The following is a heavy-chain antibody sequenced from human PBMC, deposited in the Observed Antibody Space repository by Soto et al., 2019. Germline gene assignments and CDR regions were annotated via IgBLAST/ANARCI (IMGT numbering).Heavy chain of an antibody. Sequence: QVQLQESGPGLVKPSETLSLTCTVSGDSVSSGSYYWSWIRQPPGKGLEWIGYIYYSGNTNYNPSLKSRVTIPVDTSKNQFSLKLSSVTAADTAVYYCARDFWGTYRRDAFDIWGQGTMVTVSS. J-gene: IGHJ3*02. CDR2: IYYSGNT. CDR1: GDSVSSGSYY. D-gene: IGHD3-16*02. V-gene: IGHV4-61*01. CDR3: ARDFWGTYRRDAFDI.